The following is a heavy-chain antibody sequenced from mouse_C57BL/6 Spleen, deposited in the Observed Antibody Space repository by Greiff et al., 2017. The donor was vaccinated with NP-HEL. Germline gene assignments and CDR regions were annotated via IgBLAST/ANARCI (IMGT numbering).Heavy chain of an antibody. CDR3: ARLGLTTSWFAY. J-gene: IGHJ3*01. Sequence: QVQLQQSGAELVKPGASVKISCKASGYAFSSYWMNWVKQRPGKGLEWIGQIYPGDGDTNYNGKFKGKATLTADKSSSTAYMQLSSLTSEDSAVYFCARLGLTTSWFAYWGQGTLVTVSA. V-gene: IGHV1-80*01. CDR2: IYPGDGDT. D-gene: IGHD1-1*01. CDR1: GYAFSSYW.